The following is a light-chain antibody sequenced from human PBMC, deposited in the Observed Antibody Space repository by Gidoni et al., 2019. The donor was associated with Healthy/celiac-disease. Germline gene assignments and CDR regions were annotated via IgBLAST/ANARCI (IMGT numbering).Light chain of an antibody. CDR1: QDISNY. Sequence: DIQMTQSPSSLSASVGDRVTITCQASQDISNYLNWYQQKPGKAPKLLIYDASNLETGVPSRFSGSGSGTDFTFTIISLQPEDMATYYCQQYDNLPFTFGPGTKVDIK. V-gene: IGKV1-33*01. CDR2: DAS. J-gene: IGKJ3*01. CDR3: QQYDNLPFT.